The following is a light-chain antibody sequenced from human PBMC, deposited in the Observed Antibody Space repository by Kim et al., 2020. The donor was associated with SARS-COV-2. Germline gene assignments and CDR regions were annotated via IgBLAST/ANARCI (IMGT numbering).Light chain of an antibody. V-gene: IGLV2-14*01. CDR3: SSYTSTGTLV. J-gene: IGLJ1*01. CDR2: EVN. Sequence: QSALTQPASVSGSPGQSITISCTGTTSDFGGYNYVSWYQQHPGKAPKLMIYEVNDRPPGVSNRFSGYKSGNTASLTISGLQAEDEADYYCSSYTSTGTLVFGTGTKVTVL. CDR1: TSDFGGYNY.